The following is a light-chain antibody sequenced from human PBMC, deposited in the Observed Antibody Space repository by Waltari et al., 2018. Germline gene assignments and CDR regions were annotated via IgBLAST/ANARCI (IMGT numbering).Light chain of an antibody. Sequence: DIVMTQSPLSLPVTPGEPASISCRSSQSLLHSNGYTYLDWYLQKPGQSPQVLIYWGSNRASGVPDRFSVSGSGTDFTLKISRVEAEDVGGDYCMQALQTPRTFGQGTRLEIK. J-gene: IGKJ5*01. CDR1: QSLLHSNGYTY. CDR3: MQALQTPRT. CDR2: WGS. V-gene: IGKV2-28*01.